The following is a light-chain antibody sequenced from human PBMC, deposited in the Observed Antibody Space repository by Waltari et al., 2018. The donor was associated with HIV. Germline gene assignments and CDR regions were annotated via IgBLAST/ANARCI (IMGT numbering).Light chain of an antibody. V-gene: IGKV3-11*01. CDR1: QSVGSF. CDR3: QQRSNWALCA. J-gene: IGKJ1*01. CDR2: DAS. Sequence: EIVLSQSPVILSLSPGVRATLSCWSSQSVGSFLAWYQQRPGRGPSLLISDASRRASGVAARFSGSGSGTNVTLTFSNLEPEDVAIYYCQQRSNWALCAFGQGTRVDIK.